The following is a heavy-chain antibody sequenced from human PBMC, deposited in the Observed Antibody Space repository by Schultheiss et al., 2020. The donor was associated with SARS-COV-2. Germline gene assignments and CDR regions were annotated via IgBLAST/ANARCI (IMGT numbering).Heavy chain of an antibody. Sequence: ASVKVSCKASGYTFTRYAMHWVRQAPGQRLEWMGWINAGNGNTNYAQKLQGRVTMTTDTSTSTAYMELSSLRSEDTAVYYCARVGFYEYWFDPWGQGTLVTVSS. D-gene: IGHD3-3*01. CDR3: ARVGFYEYWFDP. CDR1: GYTFTRYA. V-gene: IGHV1-3*01. CDR2: INAGNGNT. J-gene: IGHJ5*02.